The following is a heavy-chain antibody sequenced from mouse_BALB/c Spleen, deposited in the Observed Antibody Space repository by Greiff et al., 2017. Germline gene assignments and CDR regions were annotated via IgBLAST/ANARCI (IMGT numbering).Heavy chain of an antibody. J-gene: IGHJ3*01. Sequence: EVKLEESGGGLVQPGGSRKLSCAASGFTFSSFGMHWVRQAPEKGLEWVAYISSGSSTIYYADTVKGRFTISRDNPKNTLYLQMSSLRSEDTAMYYCASQTGTGAWFAYWGQGTLVTVSA. CDR1: GFTFSSFG. D-gene: IGHD4-1*01. V-gene: IGHV5-17*02. CDR2: ISSGSSTI. CDR3: ASQTGTGAWFAY.